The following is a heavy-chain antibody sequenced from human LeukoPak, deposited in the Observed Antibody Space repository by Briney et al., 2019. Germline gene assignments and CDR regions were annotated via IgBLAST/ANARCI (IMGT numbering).Heavy chain of an antibody. Sequence: GGSLRLSCAASGFTFSSYWMHWVRQAPGKGLVWVSRINTDGSSTSYADSVRGRFTISRDNSKNTLYLQMNSLRAEDTAVYYCAKDYSLMGATLYWGQGTLVTVSS. CDR3: AKDYSLMGATLY. J-gene: IGHJ4*02. D-gene: IGHD1-26*01. V-gene: IGHV3-74*01. CDR1: GFTFSSYW. CDR2: INTDGSST.